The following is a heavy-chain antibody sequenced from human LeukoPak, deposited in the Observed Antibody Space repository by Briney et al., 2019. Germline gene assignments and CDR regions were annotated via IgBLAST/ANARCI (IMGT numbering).Heavy chain of an antibody. J-gene: IGHJ3*02. CDR3: AGASRVTAFAFDM. D-gene: IGHD2-21*02. V-gene: IGHV3-33*01. Sequence: PGGSLRLSCAASGFAFSNYGMHWVRQAPGKGLEWVAVMWSEGSKKYYADSVKGRFTISRDNSKTTLYLQMNSLRPEDTALYYCAGASRVTAFAFDMWGQGTMVTVSS. CDR1: GFAFSNYG. CDR2: MWSEGSKK.